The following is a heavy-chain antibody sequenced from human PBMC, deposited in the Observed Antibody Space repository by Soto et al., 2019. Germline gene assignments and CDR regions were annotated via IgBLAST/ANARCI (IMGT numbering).Heavy chain of an antibody. V-gene: IGHV1-3*01. CDR1: GSTFTSSA. J-gene: IGHJ6*02. D-gene: IGHD2-21*02. CDR3: ARGIVAASGMNV. CDR2: INAGNGNT. Sequence: ASVKVSCMASGSTFTSSAMHLVRQAPGQRLEWMGWINAGNGNTKYSQKYQGRVTITRDTSTSTAYMELRSLRSDDTAVYYCARGIVAASGMNVWGQGTTVTVSS.